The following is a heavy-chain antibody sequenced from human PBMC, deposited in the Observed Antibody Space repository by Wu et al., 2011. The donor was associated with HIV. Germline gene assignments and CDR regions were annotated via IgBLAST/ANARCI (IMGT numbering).Heavy chain of an antibody. V-gene: IGHV1-2*02. D-gene: IGHD3-22*01. CDR2: INPNSGDT. CDR1: GYTFTDYY. Sequence: QVQLVQSGAEVKKPGASVKVSCKASGYTFTDYYMHWVRLAPGQGLEWMGWINPNSGDTNYAQKFQGRVTMTRDTSIRTAYMELSRLRSDDTAVYYCARGHLISMIVGPGYWYFDLWGRGTLVTVSS. CDR3: ARGHLISMIVGPGYWYFDL. J-gene: IGHJ2*01.